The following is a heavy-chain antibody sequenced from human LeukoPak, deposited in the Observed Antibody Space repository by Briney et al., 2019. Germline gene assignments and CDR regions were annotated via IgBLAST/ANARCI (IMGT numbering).Heavy chain of an antibody. CDR2: ISSNGGST. CDR3: VKDAGYSYGMTYFDY. CDR1: GFTFSSYA. J-gene: IGHJ4*02. V-gene: IGHV3-64D*06. D-gene: IGHD5-18*01. Sequence: PGGSLRLSCSASGFTFSSYAMHWVRQAPGKGLEYVSAISSNGGSTYYADSVKGRFTISRDSSKNTLYLQMSSLRAEDTAVYYCVKDAGYSYGMTYFDYWGQGTLVTVSS.